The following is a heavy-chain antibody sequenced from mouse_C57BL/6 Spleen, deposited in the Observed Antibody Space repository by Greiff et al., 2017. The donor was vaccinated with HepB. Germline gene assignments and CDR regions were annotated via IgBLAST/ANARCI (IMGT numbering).Heavy chain of an antibody. CDR1: GYTFTSYW. V-gene: IGHV1-52*01. CDR2: IDPSDSET. Sequence: QVQLQQPGAELVRPGSSVKLSCKASGYTFTSYWMHWVKQRPIQGLEWIGNIDPSDSETHYNQKFKDKATLTVDKSSSTAYMQLSSLTSEDSAVYFCERGDVYDRAGLAYGGQGTLVTVSA. D-gene: IGHD2-2*01. J-gene: IGHJ3*01. CDR3: ERGDVYDRAGLAY.